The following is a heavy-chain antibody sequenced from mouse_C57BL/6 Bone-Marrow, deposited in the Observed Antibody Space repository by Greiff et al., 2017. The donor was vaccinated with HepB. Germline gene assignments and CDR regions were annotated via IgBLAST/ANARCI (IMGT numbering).Heavy chain of an antibody. CDR2: IYPRSGNT. CDR1: GYTFTSYG. CDR3: ARGRPSSWFAY. V-gene: IGHV1-81*01. Sequence: VQRVESGAELARPGASVKLSCKASGYTFTSYGISWVKQRTGQGLEWIGEIYPRSGNTYYNEKFKGKATLTADKSSSTAYMELRSLTSEDSAVYFCARGRPSSWFAYWGQGTLVTVSA. J-gene: IGHJ3*01.